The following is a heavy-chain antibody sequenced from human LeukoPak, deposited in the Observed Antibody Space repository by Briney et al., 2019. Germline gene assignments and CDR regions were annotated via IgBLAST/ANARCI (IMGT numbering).Heavy chain of an antibody. V-gene: IGHV1-2*02. CDR1: GYTFTGYY. J-gene: IGHJ6*03. CDR2: INPNSGGT. Sequence: ASVKVSCKASGYTFTGYYMHWVRQAPGQGLEWMGWINPNSGGTNYAQKFQGRVTMTRDTSISTAYMELGRLRSDDTAVYYCARPASGDYTYYYYMDVWGKGTTVTVSS. D-gene: IGHD4-17*01. CDR3: ARPASGDYTYYYYMDV.